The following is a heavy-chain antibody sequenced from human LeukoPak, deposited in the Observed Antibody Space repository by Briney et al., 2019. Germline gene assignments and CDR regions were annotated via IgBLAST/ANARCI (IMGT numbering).Heavy chain of an antibody. D-gene: IGHD3-3*01. J-gene: IGHJ2*01. CDR3: ARVPVLEWLLGSYWYFDL. V-gene: IGHV4-30-4*08. CDR2: IYYSGST. CDR1: GGSISSGDYY. Sequence: TLSLTCTVSGGSISSGDYYWSWIRQPPGKGLEWIGYIYYSGSTYYNPSLKSRVTISVDTSKNQFSLKLSSVTAADTAVYYCARVPVLEWLLGSYWYFDLWGRGTLVTVPS.